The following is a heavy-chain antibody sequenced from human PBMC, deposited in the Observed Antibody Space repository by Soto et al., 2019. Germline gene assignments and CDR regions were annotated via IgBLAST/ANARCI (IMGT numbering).Heavy chain of an antibody. CDR2: INSGGSST. D-gene: IGHD5-12*01. J-gene: IGHJ4*02. CDR1: GFPFSNYW. Sequence: EENLVQSGGGLVQPGGSLRLSCAAFGFPFSNYWMHWVRQVPGQGLVWVSRINSGGSSTIYADFVKVRFTISRDNAKNTLYLQMNSLRVEETAIYYWEGGYQDWCQGALVTVSS. V-gene: IGHV3-74*01. CDR3: EGGYQD.